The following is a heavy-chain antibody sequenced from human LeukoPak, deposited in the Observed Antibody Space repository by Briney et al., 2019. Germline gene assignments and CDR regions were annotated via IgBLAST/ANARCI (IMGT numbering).Heavy chain of an antibody. CDR1: GFTFSSYA. CDR2: ISGSGGST. CDR3: AKSGMGITMIVVVISHLDY. D-gene: IGHD3-22*01. J-gene: IGHJ4*02. V-gene: IGHV3-23*01. Sequence: GGSLRLSCAASGFTFSSYAMSWVRQAPGKGLEWVSAISGSGGSTYYADSVKGRFTISRDNSKNTLYLQMNSLRAEVTAVYYCAKSGMGITMIVVVISHLDYWGQGTLVTVSS.